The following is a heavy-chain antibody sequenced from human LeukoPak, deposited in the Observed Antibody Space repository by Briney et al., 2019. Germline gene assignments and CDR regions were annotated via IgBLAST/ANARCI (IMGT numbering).Heavy chain of an antibody. CDR3: ARDRGTDFDY. J-gene: IGHJ4*02. CDR2: IYYSGST. V-gene: IGHV4-59*01. Sequence: SETLSRTSAVSGCSISSYYWSWIRQPPGQGLEWIGYIYYSGSTNYNPSLNSRVTISVDTSKNQFSLKLSSVTAADTAVYYCARDRGTDFDYWGQGTLVTVSS. CDR1: GCSISSYY.